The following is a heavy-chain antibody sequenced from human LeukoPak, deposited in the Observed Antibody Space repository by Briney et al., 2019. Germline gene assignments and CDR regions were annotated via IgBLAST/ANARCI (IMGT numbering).Heavy chain of an antibody. Sequence: PSETLSLTCSVSGDSMSGYYWSWIRQPPGKGLEWIGYMYYSGATSYNPSLKSRVTLSTDTSKNHLSLKLYSVTAADTGVYYCARHDNYPGFGRGFDPWGQGFLVTVTS. V-gene: IGHV4-59*08. CDR2: MYYSGAT. J-gene: IGHJ5*02. D-gene: IGHD1-14*01. CDR3: ARHDNYPGFGRGFDP. CDR1: GDSMSGYY.